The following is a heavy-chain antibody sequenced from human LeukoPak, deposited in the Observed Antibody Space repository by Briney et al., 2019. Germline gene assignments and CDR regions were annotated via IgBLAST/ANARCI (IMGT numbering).Heavy chain of an antibody. CDR1: GFTFSSYA. Sequence: GGSLRLSCAASGFTFSSYAMSWVRQAPGKGLEWVSAISGSGGSTYYADSVKGRFTISRDNSKNTLYLQMDSLRAEDTAVYYCAKANWNDLYYYYYMDVWGKGTAVTVSS. CDR3: AKANWNDLYYYYYMDV. J-gene: IGHJ6*03. D-gene: IGHD1-1*01. CDR2: ISGSGGST. V-gene: IGHV3-23*01.